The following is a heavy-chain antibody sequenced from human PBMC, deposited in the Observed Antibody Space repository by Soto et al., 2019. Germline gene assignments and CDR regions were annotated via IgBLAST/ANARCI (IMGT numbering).Heavy chain of an antibody. Sequence: SETLSLTCTVSGGSISSSSYYWGWIRQPPGKGLEWIGSIYYSGSTYYNPSLKSRVTISVDTSKNQFSLKLSSVTAADTAVYYCARLSGYYYYMDVWGKGTTVTVSS. J-gene: IGHJ6*03. CDR1: GGSISSSSYY. CDR3: ARLSGYYYYMDV. V-gene: IGHV4-39*01. CDR2: IYYSGST.